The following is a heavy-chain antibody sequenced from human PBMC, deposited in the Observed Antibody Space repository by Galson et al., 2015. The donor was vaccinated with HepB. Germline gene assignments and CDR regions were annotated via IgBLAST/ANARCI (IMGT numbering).Heavy chain of an antibody. CDR2: IIPIFGTA. CDR1: GGTFSSYA. CDR3: AGPREGYNYFDY. J-gene: IGHJ4*02. V-gene: IGHV1-69*13. D-gene: IGHD5-24*01. Sequence: SVKVSCKASGGTFSSYAISWVRQAPGQGLEWMGGIIPIFGTANYAQKFQGRVTITADESTSTAYMELSSLRSEDTAVYYCAGPREGYNYFDYWGQGTLVTVSS.